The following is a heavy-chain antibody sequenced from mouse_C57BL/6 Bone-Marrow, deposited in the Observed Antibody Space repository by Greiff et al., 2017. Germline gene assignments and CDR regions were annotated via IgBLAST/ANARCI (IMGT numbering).Heavy chain of an antibody. CDR3: ARDWALNFDY. Sequence: QVQLQQPGAELVRPGSSVKLSCKASGYTFTSYWMHWVKQRPIQGLEGIGNIDPSDSETHYNQKFKDKATLTVDKSSSTAYMQLSSLTSEDSAVYYCARDWALNFDYWGQGTTLTVSS. V-gene: IGHV1-52*01. J-gene: IGHJ2*01. CDR1: GYTFTSYW. CDR2: IDPSDSET.